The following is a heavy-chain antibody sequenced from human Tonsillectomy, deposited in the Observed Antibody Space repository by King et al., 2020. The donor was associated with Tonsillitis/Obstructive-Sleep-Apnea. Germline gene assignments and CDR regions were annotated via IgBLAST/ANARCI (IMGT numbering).Heavy chain of an antibody. V-gene: IGHV3-21*01. Sequence: VQLVESGGGLVKPGGSLRLSCAASGFTFSSYSMNWVRQAPGKGLEWVSSISSSSSYIYYADSVKGRFTISRDNAKNSLYLQMNSLRAEDTAVYYCARDLFRSISTSGYIPYWYFDLWGRGTLVTVSS. CDR2: ISSSSSYI. D-gene: IGHD2-2*02. CDR3: ARDLFRSISTSGYIPYWYFDL. CDR1: GFTFSSYS. J-gene: IGHJ2*01.